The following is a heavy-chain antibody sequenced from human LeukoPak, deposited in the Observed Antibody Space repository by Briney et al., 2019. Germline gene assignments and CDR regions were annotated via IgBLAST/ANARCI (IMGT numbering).Heavy chain of an antibody. Sequence: SETLSLTCTVSGGSFSNYYWGWIRQPAGKGLEWIGSINTNGNTNYNPSLKSRVTMSVYMSKNQFSLKLSSVTAADTAMYYCARANWGSYGSGQFGPWGQRTLVTVSS. CDR2: INTNGNT. J-gene: IGHJ5*02. V-gene: IGHV4-4*07. D-gene: IGHD3-10*01. CDR3: ARANWGSYGSGQFGP. CDR1: GGSFSNYY.